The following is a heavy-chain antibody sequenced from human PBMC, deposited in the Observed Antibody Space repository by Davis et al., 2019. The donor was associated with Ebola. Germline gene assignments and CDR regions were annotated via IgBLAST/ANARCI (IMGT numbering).Heavy chain of an antibody. J-gene: IGHJ4*02. D-gene: IGHD1-26*01. CDR2: IYYSGST. Sequence: MPSETLSLTCTVSGGSISSSSYYWGWIRQPPGKGLEWIGSIYYSGSTYYNPSLKSRVTISVDTSKNQFSLKLSSVTAADTAVYYCARIMGATTGWGQGTLVTVSS. CDR1: GGSISSSSYY. V-gene: IGHV4-39*01. CDR3: ARIMGATTG.